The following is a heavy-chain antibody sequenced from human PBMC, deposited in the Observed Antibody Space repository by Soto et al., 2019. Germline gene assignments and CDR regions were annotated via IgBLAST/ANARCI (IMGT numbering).Heavy chain of an antibody. CDR2: IKSKIAGGTT. Sequence: EVQLVESGGGLVKPGGSLRLSCAASGFTFSNGWMSWVRQAPGKGLEWVGRIKSKIAGGTTDYSAPVKGRFTISRDDSRDTLYLQMNSLQTDDTAVYYFTTDSTQTFCDGGPCYSRQTKIHDSWGQGTLVTVSS. D-gene: IGHD2-21*01. CDR1: GFTFSNGW. CDR3: TTDSTQTFCDGGPCYSRQTKIHDS. J-gene: IGHJ4*02. V-gene: IGHV3-15*01.